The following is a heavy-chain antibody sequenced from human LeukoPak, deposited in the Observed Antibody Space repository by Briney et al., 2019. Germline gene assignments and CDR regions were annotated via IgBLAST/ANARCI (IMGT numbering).Heavy chain of an antibody. V-gene: IGHV1-18*01. Sequence: ASVKVSCKASGYTFSSYGISWVRQAPGQGLEWMGWSSGYNGDRNYGQRFQGRVTLTTDTSTSTAYMEMRSLTSDDTAMYYCSREGVGVELHAFDVWGPGKMVTVSS. D-gene: IGHD3-10*01. CDR3: SREGVGVELHAFDV. CDR2: SSGYNGDR. J-gene: IGHJ3*01. CDR1: GYTFSSYG.